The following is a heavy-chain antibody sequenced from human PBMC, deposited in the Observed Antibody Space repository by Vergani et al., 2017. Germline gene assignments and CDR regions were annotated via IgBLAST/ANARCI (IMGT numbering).Heavy chain of an antibody. CDR2: IDWDDDK. CDR1: GFSLSTSGMC. CDR3: VHRLGYFDWDGAFDV. D-gene: IGHD3-9*01. J-gene: IGHJ3*01. Sequence: QVTLRESGPALVKPTQTLTLTCTFSGFSLSTSGMCVSWIRQPPGKALEWLARIDWDDDKYYSTSLKTRLTISKDTSKNEVILTMATMDPVDTATYYCVHRLGYFDWDGAFDVWGPGTMVTVSS. V-gene: IGHV2-70*15.